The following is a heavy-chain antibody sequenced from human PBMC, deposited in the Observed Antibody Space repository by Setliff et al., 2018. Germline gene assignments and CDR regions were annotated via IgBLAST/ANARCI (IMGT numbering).Heavy chain of an antibody. CDR2: VYYNGNT. D-gene: IGHD5-18*01. J-gene: IGHJ6*02. Sequence: PSETLSLTCTLSGGSLTQRYWSWVRQPPGKGLEWIGYVYYNGNTNYSPSLKTRVTISADTSKNQVSLKLTSATAADTAVYYCARDRTAYNYGMDVWGPGTTVTVSS. CDR3: ARDRTAYNYGMDV. V-gene: IGHV4-59*11. CDR1: GGSLTQRY.